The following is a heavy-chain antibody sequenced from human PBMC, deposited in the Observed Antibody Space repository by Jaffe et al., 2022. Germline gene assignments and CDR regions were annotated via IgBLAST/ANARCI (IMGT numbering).Heavy chain of an antibody. CDR3: ASSSEHRSAPYTLDY. D-gene: IGHD2-2*02. V-gene: IGHV1-18*01. CDR1: GYTFTSYG. J-gene: IGHJ4*02. Sequence: QVQLVQSGAEVKKPGASVKVSCKASGYTFTSYGISWVRQAPGQGLEWMGWISAYNGNTNYAQKLQGRVTMTTDTSTSTAYMELRSLRSDDTAVYYCASSSEHRSAPYTLDYWGQGTLVTVSS. CDR2: ISAYNGNT.